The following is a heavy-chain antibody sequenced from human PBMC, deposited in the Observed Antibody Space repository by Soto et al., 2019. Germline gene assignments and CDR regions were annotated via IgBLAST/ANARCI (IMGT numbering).Heavy chain of an antibody. CDR1: GGPVRDAYSY. J-gene: IGHJ3*02. CDR3: DRELEGGAFDI. CDR2: LSYTGST. Sequence: SETLSLTCTVSGGPVRDAYSYWTWIRQPPGKGLEWMGYLSYTGSTYYNPSLRNRATISVDESSNHLSLRLSSVTAADTAVYYCDRELEGGAFDIWGRGTLVTVSS. D-gene: IGHD2-15*01. V-gene: IGHV4-30-4*01.